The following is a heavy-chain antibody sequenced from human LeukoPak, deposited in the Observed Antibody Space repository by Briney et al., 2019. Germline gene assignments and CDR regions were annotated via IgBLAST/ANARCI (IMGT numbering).Heavy chain of an antibody. CDR2: INDDGSTT. CDR1: GFTFSRSW. Sequence: GGSLRLSCAASGFTFSRSWMHWVRQAPGKGLVWVSRINDDGSTTSYADSVKGRFTISRDNSKNTLNHQMNSLRVEDTAVYYCARVGAVGGVFRAFDIWGQGTMVTVSS. D-gene: IGHD3-16*01. V-gene: IGHV3-74*01. CDR3: ARVGAVGGVFRAFDI. J-gene: IGHJ3*02.